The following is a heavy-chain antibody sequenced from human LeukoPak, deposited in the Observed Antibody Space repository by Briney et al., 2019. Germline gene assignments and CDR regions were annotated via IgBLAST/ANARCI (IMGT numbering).Heavy chain of an antibody. J-gene: IGHJ4*02. V-gene: IGHV4-59*01. CDR2: IYYSEST. CDR1: GGSISSYY. CDR3: AREIPSSGYYTNFDY. D-gene: IGHD3-22*01. Sequence: SETLSLTCTVSGGSISSYYWSWIRQPPGKGLEWIGYIYYSESTNYNPSLKSRVTISVDTSKNQFSLKLSSVTAADTAVYYCAREIPSSGYYTNFDYWGQGTLVTVSS.